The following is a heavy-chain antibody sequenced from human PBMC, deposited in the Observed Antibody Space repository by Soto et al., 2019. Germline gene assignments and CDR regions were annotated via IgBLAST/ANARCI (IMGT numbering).Heavy chain of an antibody. CDR1: VYTFTSYD. CDR2: MNPNSGNT. Sequence: XSVKVSCNASVYTFTSYDINWVRQATGQGLEWMGWMNPNSGNTGYAQKFQGRVTMTRNTSISTAYMELSSLRSEDTAVYYCATNVWGSYRDAFDIWGQGTMVTVSS. CDR3: ATNVWGSYRDAFDI. J-gene: IGHJ3*02. D-gene: IGHD3-16*02. V-gene: IGHV1-8*01.